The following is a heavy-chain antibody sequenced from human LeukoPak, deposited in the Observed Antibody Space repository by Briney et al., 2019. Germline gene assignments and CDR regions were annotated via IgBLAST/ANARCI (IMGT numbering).Heavy chain of an antibody. D-gene: IGHD3-10*01. Sequence: GGSLRLSCAASGFVFSSYAMSWARQAPGKGLEWVSAISGSGGSAYYADSVKGRFTISRDNSENTLYLQMNSLRAEDTAVYYCAGSGGSGFDYWGQGILVTVSS. CDR3: AGSGGSGFDY. CDR2: ISGSGGSA. CDR1: GFVFSSYA. J-gene: IGHJ4*02. V-gene: IGHV3-23*01.